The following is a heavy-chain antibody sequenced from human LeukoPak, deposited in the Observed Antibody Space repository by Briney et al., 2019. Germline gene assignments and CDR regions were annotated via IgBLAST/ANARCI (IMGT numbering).Heavy chain of an antibody. CDR3: ASYDSSGYEPDY. V-gene: IGHV4-39*01. J-gene: IGHJ4*02. D-gene: IGHD3-22*01. CDR2: IYYSGST. CDR1: GTSISSSSYY. Sequence: SETLSLTCTVSGTSISSSSYYWGWIRQPPGKGLEWIGSIYYSGSTYYNPSLKSRVTISVDTSKNQFSLKLSSVTAADTAVYYCASYDSSGYEPDYWGQGTLVTVSS.